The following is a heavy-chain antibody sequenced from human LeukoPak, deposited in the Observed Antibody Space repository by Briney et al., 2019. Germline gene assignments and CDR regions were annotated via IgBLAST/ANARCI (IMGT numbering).Heavy chain of an antibody. CDR3: AREIITMVRGVIRYYYYYMDV. CDR2: ISAYNGNT. J-gene: IGHJ6*03. D-gene: IGHD3-10*01. Sequence: ASVKVSCKASGYTFTSYGISWVRQAPGQGLERMGWISAYNGNTNYAQKLQGRGTMTTDTSTSTAYTELRRLRSDDTAVYYCAREIITMVRGVIRYYYYYMDVWGKGTTVTVSS. V-gene: IGHV1-18*01. CDR1: GYTFTSYG.